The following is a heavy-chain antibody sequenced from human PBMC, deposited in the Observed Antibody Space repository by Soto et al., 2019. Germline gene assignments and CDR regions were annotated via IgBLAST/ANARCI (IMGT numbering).Heavy chain of an antibody. CDR3: ASGYSSSWDPFDY. Sequence: SETLSLTCAVYGGSFSGYYWSWIRQPPGEGLEWIGEINHSGSTNYNPSLKSRVTISVDTSKNQFSLKLSSVTAADTAVYYCASGYSSSWDPFDYWGQGTLVTVSS. D-gene: IGHD6-13*01. V-gene: IGHV4-34*01. CDR1: GGSFSGYY. J-gene: IGHJ4*02. CDR2: INHSGST.